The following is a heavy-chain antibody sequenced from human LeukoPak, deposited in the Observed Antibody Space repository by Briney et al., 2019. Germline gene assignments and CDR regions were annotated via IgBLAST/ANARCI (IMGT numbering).Heavy chain of an antibody. D-gene: IGHD2-2*01. Sequence: GSLRLSCAASGFTFSSYVMNWVRQAPGKGLGWVSVISGGGGSTYYADSVKGRFTISRDNSKNTLFLQMNSLRAEDTAVYYCAKGGYCSSTSCYVGWFDPWGQGTLVTVSS. CDR2: ISGGGGST. J-gene: IGHJ5*02. V-gene: IGHV3-23*01. CDR3: AKGGYCSSTSCYVGWFDP. CDR1: GFTFSSYV.